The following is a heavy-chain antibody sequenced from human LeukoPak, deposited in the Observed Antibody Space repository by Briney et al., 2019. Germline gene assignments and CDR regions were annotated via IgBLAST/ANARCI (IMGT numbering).Heavy chain of an antibody. Sequence: ASETLSLTCTVSGGSISSGDYYWSWIRQPPGKGLEWIGYIYYSGSTYYNPSLKSRVTISVDTSKNQFSLKLSSVTAADTAVYYCARADEKGGSGSYYNPSALDYWGQGTLVTVSS. J-gene: IGHJ4*02. V-gene: IGHV4-30-4*01. CDR1: GGSISSGDYY. CDR2: IYYSGST. D-gene: IGHD3-10*01. CDR3: ARADEKGGSGSYYNPSALDY.